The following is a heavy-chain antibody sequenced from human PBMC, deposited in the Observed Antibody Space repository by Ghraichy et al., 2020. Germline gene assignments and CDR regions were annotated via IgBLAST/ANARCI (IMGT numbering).Heavy chain of an antibody. CDR1: GFTFSNYA. CDR3: AKETDTRGWYSAYN. J-gene: IGHJ4*02. Sequence: GESLNISCAASGFTFSNYAMSWLRQAPGKGLEWVSAIRGSGVKTYYADSVKGRFTVSRDNSKNSLYLQMTSLRAEDTAVYYCAKETDTRGWYSAYNWGQGTLVTVSS. V-gene: IGHV3-23*01. CDR2: IRGSGVKT. D-gene: IGHD6-19*01.